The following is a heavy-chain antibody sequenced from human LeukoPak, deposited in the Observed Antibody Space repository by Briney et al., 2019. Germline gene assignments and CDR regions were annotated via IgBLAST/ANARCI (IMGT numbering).Heavy chain of an antibody. J-gene: IGHJ3*02. CDR3: ASILTVATTGSDAFDI. V-gene: IGHV4-38-2*01. D-gene: IGHD5-12*01. CDR2: IYHSGST. CDR1: GYSISSGYY. Sequence: SETLSLTCAVSGYSISSGYYWGWIRQPPGKGLEWIGSIYHSGSTYYNPSLKSRVTISVDTSKNRFSLKLSSVTAADTAVYYCASILTVATTGSDAFDIWGQGTMVTVSS.